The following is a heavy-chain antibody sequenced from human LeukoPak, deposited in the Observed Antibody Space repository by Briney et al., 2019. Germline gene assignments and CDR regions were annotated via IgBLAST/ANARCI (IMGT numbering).Heavy chain of an antibody. J-gene: IGHJ4*02. CDR1: GFSFSSYA. CDR3: AKESPHFDY. Sequence: GGSLRLSCAASGFSFSSYAMTWVRQAPGKGLEWVSTISGAGDTTYYIESVKGRFTIFRDNSKNTLYLQMNSLRADDKAIHYCAKESPHFDYWGQGTLVTVSS. CDR2: ISGAGDTT. V-gene: IGHV3-23*01.